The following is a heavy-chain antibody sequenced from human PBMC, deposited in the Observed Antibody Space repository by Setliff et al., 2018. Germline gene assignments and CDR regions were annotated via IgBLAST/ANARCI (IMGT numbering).Heavy chain of an antibody. CDR3: ARDKGSAAAGTAYYYGMDV. V-gene: IGHV3-66*01. CDR2: IYSGGST. CDR1: GFTVSSNY. Sequence: SCAASGFTVSSNYMSWVRQAPGKGLEWVSVIYSGGSTYHADPVKGRFTISRDNSKNTLYLQMNSLRAEDTAVYYCARDKGSAAAGTAYYYGMDVWGQGTTVTVSS. J-gene: IGHJ6*02. D-gene: IGHD6-13*01.